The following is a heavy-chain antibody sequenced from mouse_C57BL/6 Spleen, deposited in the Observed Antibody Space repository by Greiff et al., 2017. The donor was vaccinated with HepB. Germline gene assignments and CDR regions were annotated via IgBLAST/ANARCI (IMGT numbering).Heavy chain of an antibody. CDR2: ISSGSSTI. J-gene: IGHJ3*01. D-gene: IGHD2-4*01. Sequence: EVQRVESGGGLVKPGGSLKLSCAASGFTFSDYGMHWVRQAPEKGLEWVAYISSGSSTIYYADTVKGRFTISRDNAKNTLFLQMTSLRSEDTAMYYCARGYYDYGAWFAYWGQGTLVTVSA. V-gene: IGHV5-17*01. CDR3: ARGYYDYGAWFAY. CDR1: GFTFSDYG.